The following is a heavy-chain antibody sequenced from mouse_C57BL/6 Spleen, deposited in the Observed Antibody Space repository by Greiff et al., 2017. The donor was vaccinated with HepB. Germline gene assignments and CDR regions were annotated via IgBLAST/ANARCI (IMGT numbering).Heavy chain of an antibody. CDR3: ARTYGSIYDDD. CDR2: IDPSDSYT. V-gene: IGHV1-69*01. CDR1: GYTFPSYW. Sequence: QVQLQQPGAELVMPGASVKLSCKASGYTFPSYWMHWVKQRPGQGLEWIGEIDPSDSYTNYNQKFKGKSTLTVDKSSSTAYMQLSSLTSEDSSVYYCARTYGSIYDDDWGQGTTLTVSS. J-gene: IGHJ2*01. D-gene: IGHD1-1*01.